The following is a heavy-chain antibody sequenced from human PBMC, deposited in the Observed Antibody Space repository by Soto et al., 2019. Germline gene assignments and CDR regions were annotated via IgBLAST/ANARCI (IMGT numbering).Heavy chain of an antibody. J-gene: IGHJ5*02. CDR3: ARFHGDYEGPQNWFDP. Sequence: PSETLSLTCAVYGGSFSGYYWSWIRQPPGKGLEWIGEINHSGSTNYNPSLKSRVTISVDTSKNQFSLKLSSVTAADTAVYYCARFHGDYEGPQNWFDPWGQGILVTVSS. V-gene: IGHV4-34*01. CDR2: INHSGST. D-gene: IGHD4-17*01. CDR1: GGSFSGYY.